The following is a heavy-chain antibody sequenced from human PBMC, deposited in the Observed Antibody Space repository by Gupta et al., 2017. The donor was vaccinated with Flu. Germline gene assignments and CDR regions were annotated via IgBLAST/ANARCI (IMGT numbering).Heavy chain of an antibody. CDR3: AKDEREYCDAGMCYPQILHY. D-gene: IGHD2/OR15-2a*01. J-gene: IGHJ4*02. V-gene: IGHV3-30*18. CDR1: GFIFSNYG. CDR2: ITYDGNYK. Sequence: QVQLVESGGGVVQPGRSLRLSCAVSGFIFSNYGMHWVRQAPGQGLEWVALITYDGNYKVHADSVKGRFTISRDESKNTLYLQMNSLRTEDTAVYYCAKDEREYCDAGMCYPQILHYWGQGTLVTVSS.